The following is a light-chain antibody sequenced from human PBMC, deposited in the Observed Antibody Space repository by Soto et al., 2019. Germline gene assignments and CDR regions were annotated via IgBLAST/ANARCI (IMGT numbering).Light chain of an antibody. CDR1: SSDIGDYNF. V-gene: IGLV2-8*01. J-gene: IGLJ1*01. Sequence: QSVLTQPPSASGSPGQSVTVSCTGSSSDIGDYNFVSWYQQHPGKAPKLIIYEVKKRPSGVPDRFSASKSGNTASLTVPGLQAEDEADYYCSSYAGNNDFVFGSGTKVTVL. CDR2: EVK. CDR3: SSYAGNNDFV.